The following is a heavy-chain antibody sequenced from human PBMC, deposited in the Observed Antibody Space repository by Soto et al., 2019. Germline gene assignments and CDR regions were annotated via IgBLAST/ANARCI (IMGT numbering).Heavy chain of an antibody. D-gene: IGHD6-13*01. Sequence: QVQLQQWGAGLLKPSETLSLTCAVYGGSFSGYYWSWIRQPPGKGLEWIGEINHSGSTNYNPSLKSRVTISVDTSKNQFSLKLSSVTAADTAVYYCARGTPKKIIAAAGTPAVSNWFDPWGQGTLVTVSS. V-gene: IGHV4-34*01. CDR1: GGSFSGYY. CDR2: INHSGST. CDR3: ARGTPKKIIAAAGTPAVSNWFDP. J-gene: IGHJ5*02.